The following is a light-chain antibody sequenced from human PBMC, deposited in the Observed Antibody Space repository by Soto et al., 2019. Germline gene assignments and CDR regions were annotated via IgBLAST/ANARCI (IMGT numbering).Light chain of an antibody. V-gene: IGKV3-11*01. J-gene: IGKJ4*01. CDR1: QSVNNA. CDR3: QHRSSWPLT. Sequence: EIVLTQSPATLSLSPGERATLSCRASQSVNNALAWYQQKPGQAPRLLIYDASNRATGIPARFSGSGSGTDFTLTISSLEPEDYAVYYCQHRSSWPLTFGGGTKVEIK. CDR2: DAS.